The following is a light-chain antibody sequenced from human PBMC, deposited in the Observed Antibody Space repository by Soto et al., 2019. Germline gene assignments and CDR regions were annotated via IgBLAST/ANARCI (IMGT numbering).Light chain of an antibody. V-gene: IGKV3-20*01. J-gene: IGKJ1*01. Sequence: EIVLTQSPGTLSLSPGERATLSCRASQSVSSSYLAWYQQKPGQAPRLLIYDASSRATGIPDRFSGSGPGTDFTLTISRLEPEDFAGYYCQQYGSSPRTFGQGTKVEIK. CDR1: QSVSSSY. CDR2: DAS. CDR3: QQYGSSPRT.